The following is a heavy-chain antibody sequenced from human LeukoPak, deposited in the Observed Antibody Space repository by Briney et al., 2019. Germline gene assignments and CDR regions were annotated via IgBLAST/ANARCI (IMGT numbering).Heavy chain of an antibody. J-gene: IGHJ3*02. CDR1: GYSFTSYW. Sequence: GESLKISCKGSGYSFTSYWIGWVRQMPGKGLEWMGIIYPGNSDTRYSPSFQGQVTISADKSISTAYLQWSSLKASDTAMYYCARRRYCSSTSCSDGDAFDIWGQGTMVTVSS. CDR3: ARRRYCSSTSCSDGDAFDI. D-gene: IGHD2-2*01. V-gene: IGHV5-51*01. CDR2: IYPGNSDT.